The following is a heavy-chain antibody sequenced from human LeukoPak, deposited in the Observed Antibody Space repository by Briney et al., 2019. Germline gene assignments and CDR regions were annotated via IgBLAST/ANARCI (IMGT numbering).Heavy chain of an antibody. J-gene: IGHJ6*03. CDR1: GGTFTSYA. CDR2: IIANNGTA. CDR3: ARRAARECGDFYYYMDV. V-gene: IGHV1-69*13. D-gene: IGHD6-6*01. Sequence: ASVKVSCKASGGTFTSYAISWVRQAPGQGLEWMGGIIANNGTADCAQKFQGRVTITPDASTSTAYMELSSLRSEDTAVYYCARRAARECGDFYYYMDVWGKGTTVTVSS.